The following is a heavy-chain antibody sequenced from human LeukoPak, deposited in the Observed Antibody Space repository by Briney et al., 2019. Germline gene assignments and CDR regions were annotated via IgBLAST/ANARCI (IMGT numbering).Heavy chain of an antibody. V-gene: IGHV3-23*01. Sequence: PGGSLRLSCAASGFTFSSYAMSWVRQAPGKGLEWVSAISGSGGSTYYADSVKGRFTISRDNSKNTLYLQMNSLRAEDTAVYYCAKISSWYYDYYYGMDVWGQGTTVTVS. J-gene: IGHJ6*02. CDR3: AKISSWYYDYYYGMDV. CDR2: ISGSGGST. CDR1: GFTFSSYA. D-gene: IGHD6-13*01.